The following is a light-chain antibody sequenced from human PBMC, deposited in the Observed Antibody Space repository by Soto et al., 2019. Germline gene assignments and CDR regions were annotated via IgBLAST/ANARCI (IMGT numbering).Light chain of an antibody. CDR3: QQADSFPLT. CDR2: ASS. J-gene: IGKJ4*01. V-gene: IGKV1D-12*01. Sequence: DIQMPQSPSSVSASLGDRVTISCRASQDISGYLAWYQQKPGKAPKLLIYASSTLRSGIPSRFSGSGSGTDFTLTISSLQPDDFATYYCQQADSFPLTFGGGTKVEIK. CDR1: QDISGY.